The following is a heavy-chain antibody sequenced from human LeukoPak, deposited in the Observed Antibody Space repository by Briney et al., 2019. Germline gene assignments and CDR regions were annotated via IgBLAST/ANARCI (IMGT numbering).Heavy chain of an antibody. CDR2: ISWNSGSI. V-gene: IGHV3-9*03. J-gene: IGHJ2*01. Sequence: GGSLRLSCAASGFTFDDYAMHWVRQAPGKGLEWVSGISWNSGSIGYADSVKGRFTISRDNAKDSLYLQMNSLRAEDMALYYCAKDGRPFDLWGRGTLVTVSS. CDR3: AKDGRPFDL. CDR1: GFTFDDYA.